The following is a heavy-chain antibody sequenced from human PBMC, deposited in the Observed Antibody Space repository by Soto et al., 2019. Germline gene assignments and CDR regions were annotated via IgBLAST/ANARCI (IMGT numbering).Heavy chain of an antibody. D-gene: IGHD5-12*01. CDR2: IKQDGSEK. CDR3: ARDKSLGRWLRPNYMYV. Sequence: PGGSLRLSCAASGFTFSSYWMSWVRQAPGRGLEWVANIKQDGSEKYYVDSVKGRFTISRDNAKNSLYLQMNSLRAEDTAVYYCARDKSLGRWLRPNYMYVWGQGTTVTVSS. J-gene: IGHJ6*02. V-gene: IGHV3-7*01. CDR1: GFTFSSYW.